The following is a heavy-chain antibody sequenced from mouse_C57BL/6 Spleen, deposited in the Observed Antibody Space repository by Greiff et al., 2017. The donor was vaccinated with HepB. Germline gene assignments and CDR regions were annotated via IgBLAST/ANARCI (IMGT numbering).Heavy chain of an antibody. CDR2: IWGDGST. J-gene: IGHJ4*01. CDR3: AKDGRRDYYGSSDAMDY. D-gene: IGHD1-1*01. V-gene: IGHV2-3*01. CDR1: GFSLTSYG. Sequence: QVQLQQSGPGLVAPSQSLSITCTVSGFSLTSYGVSWVRQPPGKGLEWLGVIWGDGSTNYHSALISRLSISKDNSKSQVFLKLNSLQTDDTATYYCAKDGRRDYYGSSDAMDYWGQGTSVTVSS.